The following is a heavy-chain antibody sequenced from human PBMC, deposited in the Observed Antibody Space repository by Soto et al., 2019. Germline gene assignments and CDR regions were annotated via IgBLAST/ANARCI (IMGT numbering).Heavy chain of an antibody. J-gene: IGHJ4*02. CDR2: FDPEDGET. CDR3: ATDITMVRGELFDY. V-gene: IGHV1-24*01. D-gene: IGHD3-10*01. Sequence: ASVKVSCKVSGYTLTELSMHWVRQAPGKGLEWMGGFDPEDGETIYAQKFQGRVTMTEDTSTDTAYMELSSLRSEDTAVYYCATDITMVRGELFDYWGQGTLVTVSS. CDR1: GYTLTELS.